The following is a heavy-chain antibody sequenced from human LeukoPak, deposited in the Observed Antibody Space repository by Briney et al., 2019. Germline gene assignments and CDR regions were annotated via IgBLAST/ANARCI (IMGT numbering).Heavy chain of an antibody. Sequence: SGGSLRLSCAASGFTFSSYSMNWVRQAPGKGLEWVSSISSSSYIYYADSVKGRFTISRDNAKNSLYLQMNSLRAEDTAVYYCARWISYGDYYYMDVWGKGTTVTVSS. D-gene: IGHD5-18*01. CDR1: GFTFSSYS. V-gene: IGHV3-21*01. CDR3: ARWISYGDYYYMDV. CDR2: ISSSSYI. J-gene: IGHJ6*03.